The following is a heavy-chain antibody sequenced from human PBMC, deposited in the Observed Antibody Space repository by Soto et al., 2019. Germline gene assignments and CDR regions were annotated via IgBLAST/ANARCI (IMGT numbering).Heavy chain of an antibody. V-gene: IGHV1-2*02. Sequence: HEHLVQSGAEVKRPGASLKVSCKASGYSFTGYYIHWVRQAPGQGLEWMGWINPDSGATNHAQNFQGRVTLTSDPSIITASMALTSLTSDDTAVYYCARGDYGTGGYPFPYFDYWGQGTLVIVSS. CDR1: GYSFTGYY. CDR3: ARGDYGTGGYPFPYFDY. J-gene: IGHJ4*02. D-gene: IGHD2-8*02. CDR2: INPDSGAT.